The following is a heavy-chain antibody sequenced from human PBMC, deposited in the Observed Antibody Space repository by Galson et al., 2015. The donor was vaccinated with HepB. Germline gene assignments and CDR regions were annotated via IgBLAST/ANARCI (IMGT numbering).Heavy chain of an antibody. CDR1: GFTFSSYS. J-gene: IGHJ4*02. CDR3: ARGPGLEFDY. V-gene: IGHV3-21*01. D-gene: IGHD5/OR15-5a*01. CDR2: ISSSSYYI. Sequence: SLRLSCAASGFTFSSYSMNWVRQAPGKGLGWVSSISSSSYYIYYADSVEGRFTISRDNAKNSLYLQMNSLRAEDTAVYFCARGPGLEFDYWGQGTLVTVSS.